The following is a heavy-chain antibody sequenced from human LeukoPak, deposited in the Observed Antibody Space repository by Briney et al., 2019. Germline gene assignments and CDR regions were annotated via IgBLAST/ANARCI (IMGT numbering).Heavy chain of an antibody. J-gene: IGHJ5*02. D-gene: IGHD4-17*01. CDR3: ASRPTHRDYERHWFDP. CDR1: GGTFISYA. CDR2: TIPIFGTA. V-gene: IGHV1-69*13. Sequence: ASVKVSCKAAGGTFISYAMSWLRQAPGQGLVWMGGTIPIFGTANYAQKFQGRVTITSDELTSTAYMQLCSRRSEDTAACYCASRPTHRDYERHWFDPWGQGTLVTVSS.